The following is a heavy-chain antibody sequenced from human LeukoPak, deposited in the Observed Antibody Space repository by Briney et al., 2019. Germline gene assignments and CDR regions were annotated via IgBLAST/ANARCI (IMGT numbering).Heavy chain of an antibody. CDR3: ARGPPLFDP. J-gene: IGHJ5*02. V-gene: IGHV3-48*04. CDR1: GFTFSDYT. CDR2: ISISSNTI. Sequence: GGSLRLSRAASGFTFSDYTMNWVRQAPGKGLEWISYISISSNTIYYADSVKGRFTISRDNAKNSLYLQMNSLRAEDTAVYYCARGPPLFDPWGQGTLVTVSS.